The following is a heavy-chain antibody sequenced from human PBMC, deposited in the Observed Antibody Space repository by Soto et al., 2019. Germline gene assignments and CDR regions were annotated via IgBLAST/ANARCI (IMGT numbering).Heavy chain of an antibody. CDR2: IYHSGST. D-gene: IGHD3-16*01. CDR3: ASWGVITFGGVITENWFDP. V-gene: IGHV4-30-2*01. CDR1: GGSISSRGYS. J-gene: IGHJ5*02. Sequence: SETLSLTGAVSGGSISSRGYSWSWIRQPPGKGLEWIGYIYHSGSTYYNTSLKSRVTISVDRSKNQFSLKLSSVTAADTAVYYCASWGVITFGGVITENWFDPWGQGTLVTVSS.